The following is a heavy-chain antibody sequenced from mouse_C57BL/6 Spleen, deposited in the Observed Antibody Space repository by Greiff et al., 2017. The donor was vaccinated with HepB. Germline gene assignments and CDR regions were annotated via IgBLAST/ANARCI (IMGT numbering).Heavy chain of an antibody. J-gene: IGHJ4*01. CDR1: GFNIKDYY. CDR3: TPDGYYFFYAMDY. D-gene: IGHD2-3*01. Sequence: EVQVVESGAELVRPGASVKLSCTASGFNIKDYYMHWVKQRPEQGLEWIGRIDPEDGDTEYAPKFQGKATMTADTSSNTAYLQLSSLTSEDTAVYYCTPDGYYFFYAMDYWGQGTSVTVSS. CDR2: IDPEDGDT. V-gene: IGHV14-1*01.